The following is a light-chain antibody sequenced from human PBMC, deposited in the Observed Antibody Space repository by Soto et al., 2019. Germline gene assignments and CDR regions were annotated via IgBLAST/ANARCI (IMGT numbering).Light chain of an antibody. CDR3: CSYAGSSVM. CDR2: DVN. V-gene: IGLV2-11*01. CDR1: SSDVHSYNY. J-gene: IGLJ3*02. Sequence: QPVLTQPRSVSGSPGQSVTISCTGPSSDVHSYNYVSWYQQHPGDAPKLIIYDVNKRPSGVPDRFSGSKSGDTASLAISGLQAEDEAHYYCCSYAGSSVMFGGGTKLTVL.